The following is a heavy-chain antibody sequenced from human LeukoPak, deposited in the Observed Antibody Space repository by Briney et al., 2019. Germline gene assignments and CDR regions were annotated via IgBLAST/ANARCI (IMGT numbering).Heavy chain of an antibody. CDR2: IWYDGSNK. Sequence: GRSLRLSCAASGFTFSSYGMHWVRQAPGKGLEWVAVIWYDGSNKYYADSVKGRFTISRDNSKNTLYLQMNSLRAEDTAVYYCAREAVIAADYYYGMDVWGQGTTVTVSS. CDR3: AREAVIAADYYYGMDV. J-gene: IGHJ6*02. CDR1: GFTFSSYG. V-gene: IGHV3-33*01. D-gene: IGHD6-13*01.